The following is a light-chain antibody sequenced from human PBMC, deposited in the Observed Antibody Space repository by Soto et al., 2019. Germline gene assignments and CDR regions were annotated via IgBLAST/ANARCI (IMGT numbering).Light chain of an antibody. Sequence: QSALTQPRSVSGSPGQSVTISFTGTSSDVGGYSYVSWFQQHPGKAPKLMIYDVSKRPSGVPDRFSGSKSGNTASLTISGLQAEYESDYYCCAFAGSYTLYVFGTGTKLTVL. CDR2: DVS. V-gene: IGLV2-11*01. CDR1: SSDVGGYSY. CDR3: CAFAGSYTLYV. J-gene: IGLJ1*01.